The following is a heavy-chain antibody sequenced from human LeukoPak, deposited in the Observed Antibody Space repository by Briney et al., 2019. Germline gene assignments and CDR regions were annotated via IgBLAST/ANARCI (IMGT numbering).Heavy chain of an antibody. Sequence: GGSLRLSCAASGFTFSSYGMHWVRQAPGKGLEWVAVISYDGSNKYYADSVKGRFTMSRDNAKNSLYLQMNSLRAEDTAVYYWARVRSSGATHDYWGQGPLVTVSS. CDR1: GFTFSSYG. J-gene: IGHJ4*02. V-gene: IGHV3-30*03. CDR3: ARVRSSGATHDY. D-gene: IGHD6-19*01. CDR2: ISYDGSNK.